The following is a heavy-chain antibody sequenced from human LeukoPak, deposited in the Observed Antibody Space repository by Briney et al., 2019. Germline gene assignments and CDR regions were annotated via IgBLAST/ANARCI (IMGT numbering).Heavy chain of an antibody. V-gene: IGHV3-30*02. CDR1: GFTFSSYG. Sequence: GGSLRLSCAASGFTFSSYGMHWVRQAPGKGLEWVAFIRYDGSNKYYADSVKGRFTISRDNSKNTLYLQMNSLRAEDTAVYYCAKSFEAGYSSRVSHWLAFDIWGQGTMVTASS. J-gene: IGHJ3*02. CDR3: AKSFEAGYSSRVSHWLAFDI. D-gene: IGHD6-19*01. CDR2: IRYDGSNK.